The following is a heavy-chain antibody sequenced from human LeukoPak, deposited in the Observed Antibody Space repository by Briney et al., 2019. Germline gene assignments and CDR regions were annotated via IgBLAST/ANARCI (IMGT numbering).Heavy chain of an antibody. CDR1: GFIFSNYD. CDR2: IRYDGSNK. Sequence: PGGSLRLSCAASGFIFSNYDMHWVRQAPGKGLEWVAFIRYDGSNKYYADSVKGRFTISRDNSKNTLYLQMNSLRAEDTAVYYCARGKGFDYWGQGTLVTVSS. V-gene: IGHV3-30*02. CDR3: ARGKGFDY. J-gene: IGHJ4*02.